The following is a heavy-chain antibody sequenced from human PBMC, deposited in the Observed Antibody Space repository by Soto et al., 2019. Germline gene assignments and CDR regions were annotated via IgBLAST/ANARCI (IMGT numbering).Heavy chain of an antibody. CDR1: GFPFSSYA. CDR3: ARSHLYYDSSGYPDY. D-gene: IGHD3-22*01. J-gene: IGHJ4*02. CDR2: ISSSGGST. Sequence: GSLRHSCAASGFPFSSYAMSWVRQATGKGLEWVSVISSSGGSTYYADSVKGRFTISRDNAKNSLYLQMNSLRAEDTAVYYCARSHLYYDSSGYPDYWGQGTLVTVSS. V-gene: IGHV3-23*01.